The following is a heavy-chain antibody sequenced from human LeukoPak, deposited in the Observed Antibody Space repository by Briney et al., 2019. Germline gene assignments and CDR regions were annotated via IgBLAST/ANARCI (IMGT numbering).Heavy chain of an antibody. J-gene: IGHJ5*02. CDR2: INTNTGNP. D-gene: IGHD3-10*01. CDR3: ASVVVRGVLYNWFDP. V-gene: IGHV7-4-1*02. Sequence: ASVKVSCKASGYTFTSYAMNWVRQAPGQGLEWMGWINTNTGNPTYAQGFTGRFVFSLDTSVSTAYLQISSLKAEDTAVYYCASVVVRGVLYNWFDPWGQETLVTVSS. CDR1: GYTFTSYA.